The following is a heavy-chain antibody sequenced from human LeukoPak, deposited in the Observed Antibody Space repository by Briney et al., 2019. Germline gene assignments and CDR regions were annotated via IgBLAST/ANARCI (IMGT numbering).Heavy chain of an antibody. CDR2: INPNSGGT. CDR1: GYTFTGYY. D-gene: IGHD2-2*01. J-gene: IGHJ1*01. CDR3: ARGTPAAMVGSTNSQH. V-gene: IGHV1-2*02. Sequence: ASVKVSCKASGYTFTGYYMHWVRQAPGQGLEWMGWINPNSGGTNYAQKFQGRVTMTRDTSISTAYMELSRLRSDDTAVYYCARGTPAAMVGSTNSQHWGQGTLVTVSS.